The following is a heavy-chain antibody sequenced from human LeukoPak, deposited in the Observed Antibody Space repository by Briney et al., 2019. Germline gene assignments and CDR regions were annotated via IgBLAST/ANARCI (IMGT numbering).Heavy chain of an antibody. CDR1: GGSISSGGYY. V-gene: IGHV4-30-2*01. J-gene: IGHJ4*02. CDR2: IYHSGST. Sequence: SETLSLTCTVSGGSISSGGYYWSWIRQPPGKGLEWIGYIYHSGSTYYNPSLKSRVTISVDRSKNQFSLKLSSVTAADTAVYYCARCGRGSDFEYWGQGTLVTVSS. D-gene: IGHD3-10*01. CDR3: ARCGRGSDFEY.